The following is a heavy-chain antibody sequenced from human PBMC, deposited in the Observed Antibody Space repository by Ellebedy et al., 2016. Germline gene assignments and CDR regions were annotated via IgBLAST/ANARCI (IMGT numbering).Heavy chain of an antibody. CDR2: ITQRGSS. V-gene: IGHV4-34*01. J-gene: IGHJ4*02. CDR3: ASGKDIVLLPGSDILDY. CDR1: GGSFSGYY. Sequence: SETLSLTXAVYGGSFSGYYWTWIRQTPGKGLAWIGHITQRGSSRYSPYLKSRVTMSVDTSRNQISLRLASVTAADTAVYYCASGKDIVLLPGSDILDYWGQGTLVTVSS. D-gene: IGHD2-21*01.